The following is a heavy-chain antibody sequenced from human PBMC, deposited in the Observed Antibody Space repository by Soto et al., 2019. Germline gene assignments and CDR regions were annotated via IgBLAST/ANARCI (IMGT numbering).Heavy chain of an antibody. J-gene: IGHJ6*02. CDR3: TRDRVKIRGGYYHYYGMEV. D-gene: IGHD3-10*01. V-gene: IGHV3-21*02. CDR2: ISSGSSYI. CDR1: EFTFSVYS. Sequence: DVQLEESGGGLVKPGGSLRLSCVASEFTFSVYSMNWVRQAPGKGLEWVSSISSGSSYIYYADSVKGRFTISRDNDKSSLFLHMNSLRVDDTAVYYCTRDRVKIRGGYYHYYGMEVWGQGTTVTVS.